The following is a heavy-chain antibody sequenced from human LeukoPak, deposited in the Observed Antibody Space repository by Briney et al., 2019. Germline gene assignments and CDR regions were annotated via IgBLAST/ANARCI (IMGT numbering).Heavy chain of an antibody. CDR3: ARDREDYYDSSWFDP. CDR1: GFTFSDYY. D-gene: IGHD3-22*01. CDR2: ISSSGSTI. J-gene: IGHJ5*02. V-gene: IGHV3-11*04. Sequence: GGSLRLSCAASGFTFSDYYMSWIRQAPGKGLEWVSYISSSGSTIYYADSVKGRFTISRDNAKNSLYLQMNSLGAEDTAVYYCARDREDYYDSSWFDPWGQGTLVTVSS.